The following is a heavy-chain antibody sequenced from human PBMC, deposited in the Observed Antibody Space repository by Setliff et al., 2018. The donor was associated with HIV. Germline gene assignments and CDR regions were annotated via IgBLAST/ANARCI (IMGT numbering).Heavy chain of an antibody. CDR2: IKQDGSEK. V-gene: IGHV3-7*01. J-gene: IGHJ3*02. D-gene: IGHD7-27*01. CDR1: GFTFSSYW. CDR3: ARDMRTGDYAFDI. Sequence: LRLSCAASGFTFSSYWMSWVRQAPGKGLEWVANIKQDGSEKYYVDSVKGRFTISRDNAKSSLYLQMNSLRAEDTAVYYCARDMRTGDYAFDIWGQGTMVTVSS.